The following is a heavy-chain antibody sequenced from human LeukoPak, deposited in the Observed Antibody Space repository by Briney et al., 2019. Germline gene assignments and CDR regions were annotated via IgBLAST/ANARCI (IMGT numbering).Heavy chain of an antibody. CDR1: GFTFSSYA. J-gene: IGHJ4*02. CDR3: AKDPYCSSTSCYIFDY. CDR2: ISGSGGST. D-gene: IGHD2-2*01. V-gene: IGHV3-23*01. Sequence: PGGSMRLSCAASGFTFSSYAISWVRQAPGKGLEWVSAISGSGGSTYYEDSVKDRFTISRDNSKNTLYLQMNSLRAEDTAVYYCAKDPYCSSTSCYIFDYWGQGTLVTVSS.